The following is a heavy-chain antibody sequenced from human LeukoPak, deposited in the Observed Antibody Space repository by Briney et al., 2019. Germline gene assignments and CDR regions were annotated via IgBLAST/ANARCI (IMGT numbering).Heavy chain of an antibody. Sequence: PSETLSLTCAVSGGSISSGGYSWSWIRQPPGKGLEWIGYISYSGNTYYNPSLKSRLTISVDTSKNQFSLKLSSVTAADTAVYYCARGERYDFHFDYWGQGTLVTVSS. CDR2: ISYSGNT. J-gene: IGHJ4*02. CDR1: GGSISSGGYS. V-gene: IGHV4-30-4*07. D-gene: IGHD3-3*01. CDR3: ARGERYDFHFDY.